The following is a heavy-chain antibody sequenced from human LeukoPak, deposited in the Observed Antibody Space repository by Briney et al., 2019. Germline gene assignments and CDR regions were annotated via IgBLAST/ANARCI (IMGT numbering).Heavy chain of an antibody. Sequence: GGSLSLSCAASGFTISSYSMNWVRQAPGKGLEWVSSISSSSSYIYYADSVKGRFTISRDNAKNSLYLQMNSLRAEDTAVYYCARDAPIAVAGTALWYYYGMDVWGKGTTVTVSS. CDR3: ARDAPIAVAGTALWYYYGMDV. CDR2: ISSSSSYI. V-gene: IGHV3-21*01. D-gene: IGHD6-19*01. CDR1: GFTISSYS. J-gene: IGHJ6*04.